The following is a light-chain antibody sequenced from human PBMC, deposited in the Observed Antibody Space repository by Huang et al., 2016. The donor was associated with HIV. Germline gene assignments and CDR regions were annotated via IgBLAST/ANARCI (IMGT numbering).Light chain of an antibody. Sequence: EIVLTQSPATLSLSPGERATLPCRASPSVSSYLAWYQQKPRQAPSHLSYDASSRATGIPARFRGSGCGADFTLTISSLEPEDFAVYYCQQRNNWPSYTFGQGTKVEIK. CDR2: DAS. J-gene: IGKJ2*01. CDR3: QQRNNWPSYT. V-gene: IGKV3-11*01. CDR1: PSVSSY.